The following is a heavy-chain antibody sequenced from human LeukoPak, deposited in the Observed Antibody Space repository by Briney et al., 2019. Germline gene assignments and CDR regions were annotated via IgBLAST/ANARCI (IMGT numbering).Heavy chain of an antibody. CDR3: ARVLLPFQEWLASPEDYMDV. J-gene: IGHJ6*03. CDR2: INPNSGGT. D-gene: IGHD3-3*01. V-gene: IGHV1-2*02. CDR1: GYTFTGYY. Sequence: ASVKVSCKASGYTFTGYYMHWVRQAPGQGLEWMGWINPNSGGTNYAQKFQGRVTMTRDTSISTAYMELSRLRSDDTAVYYCARVLLPFQEWLASPEDYMDVWGKGTTVTVSS.